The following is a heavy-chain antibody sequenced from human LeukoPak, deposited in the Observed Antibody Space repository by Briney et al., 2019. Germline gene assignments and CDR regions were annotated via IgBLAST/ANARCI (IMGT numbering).Heavy chain of an antibody. D-gene: IGHD3-22*01. J-gene: IGHJ5*02. CDR2: IYYSGST. CDR1: GGSISSYY. V-gene: IGHV4-59*01. Sequence: SETLSLTCTVSGGSISSYYWSWIRQPPGKGLEWIGYIYYSGSTNYNPSLKSRVTISVDTSKNQFSLKLSSVTAADTAVYYCARIHYYDSSGYPNWFDPWGQGTLVTVSS. CDR3: ARIHYYDSSGYPNWFDP.